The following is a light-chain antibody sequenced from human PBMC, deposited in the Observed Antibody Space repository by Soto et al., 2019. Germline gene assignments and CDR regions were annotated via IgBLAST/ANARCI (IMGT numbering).Light chain of an antibody. CDR3: NSYTTTSALV. CDR2: EVS. CDR1: SADIGSHDY. Sequence: ALTQPASVSGSPGQSITISCTGSSADIGSHDYVSWYQQHPGKVPKLIIYEVSKRPSGASDRFSGSKSGNAAYLSISGLQPEDEADYYCNSYTTTSALVFGTGTKVTVL. V-gene: IGLV2-14*01. J-gene: IGLJ1*01.